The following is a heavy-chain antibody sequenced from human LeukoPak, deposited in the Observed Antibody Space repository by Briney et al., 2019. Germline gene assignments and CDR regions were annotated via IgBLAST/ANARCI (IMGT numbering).Heavy chain of an antibody. CDR2: ISSSSSYI. Sequence: GGSLRLSCAASGFTFSSYSMNWVRQAPGKGLEWVSSISSSSSYIYYADSVKGRFTISRDNAKNSLSLQMNSLRAEDTAVYYCARGGKLTMLRGVNDYWGQGTLVTVSS. D-gene: IGHD3-10*01. J-gene: IGHJ4*02. CDR3: ARGGKLTMLRGVNDY. V-gene: IGHV3-21*01. CDR1: GFTFSSYS.